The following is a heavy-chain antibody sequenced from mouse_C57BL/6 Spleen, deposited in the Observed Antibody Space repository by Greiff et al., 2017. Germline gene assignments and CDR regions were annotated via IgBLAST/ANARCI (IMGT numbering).Heavy chain of an antibody. CDR2: IGPGSGST. J-gene: IGHJ4*01. Sequence: VQLQQPGAELVKPGASVKISCKASGYTFTDYYINWVKQRPGQGLEWIGKIGPGSGSTYYNEKFKGKATLSANKSSSTAYMQLSSLTSEDSAVYFGARSEPMGSMDYWGQGTSVTVSS. V-gene: IGHV1-77*01. CDR3: ARSEPMGSMDY. CDR1: GYTFTDYY.